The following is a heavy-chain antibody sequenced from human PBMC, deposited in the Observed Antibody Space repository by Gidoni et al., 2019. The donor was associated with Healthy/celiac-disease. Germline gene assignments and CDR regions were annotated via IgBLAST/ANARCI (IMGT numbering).Heavy chain of an antibody. CDR2: IYYSGST. V-gene: IGHV4-59*01. D-gene: IGHD4-4*01. Sequence: QVQLQESGPGLVKPSETLSLTCTVSGGSISSYYWSWIRQPPGKGLEWMGYIYYSGSTNYNPSLKSRVTISVDTSKNQFSLKLSSVTAADTAVYYCARAYHYSKGWFDPWGQGTLVTVSS. CDR3: ARAYHYSKGWFDP. J-gene: IGHJ5*02. CDR1: GGSISSYY.